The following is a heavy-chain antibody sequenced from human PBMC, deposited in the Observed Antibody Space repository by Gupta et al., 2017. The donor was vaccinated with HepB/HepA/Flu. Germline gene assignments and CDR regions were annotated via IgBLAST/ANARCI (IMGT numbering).Heavy chain of an antibody. D-gene: IGHD3-10*01. CDR1: GGSFSGYY. Sequence: QVQLQQWGAGLLKPSETLSLTCAVFGGSFSGYYWSWIRQSPETGLEWIGEIHHSGRTTYNPALKSRVTISVDTSNNQFSLKLTSVTAADTSVYYCARVVGSGRYYYALDVWGQGTAVTVSS. CDR3: ARVVGSGRYYYALDV. CDR2: IHHSGRT. V-gene: IGHV4-34*01. J-gene: IGHJ6*02.